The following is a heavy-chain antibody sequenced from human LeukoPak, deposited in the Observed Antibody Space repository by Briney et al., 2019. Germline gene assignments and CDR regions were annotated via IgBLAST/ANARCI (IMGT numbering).Heavy chain of an antibody. V-gene: IGHV4-39*07. J-gene: IGHJ4*02. CDR2: IYYSGNT. CDR1: GGSISSSSYY. CDR3: ARLGYCSGGSCFEANL. D-gene: IGHD2-15*01. Sequence: SETLSLTCSVSGGSISSSSYYWGWIRQPPGKRLEWIGSIYYSGNTYYNPSLKSRVTISVDTSKNQFSLMLSSVTAADTAVYYCARLGYCSGGSCFEANLWGQGTLVTVSS.